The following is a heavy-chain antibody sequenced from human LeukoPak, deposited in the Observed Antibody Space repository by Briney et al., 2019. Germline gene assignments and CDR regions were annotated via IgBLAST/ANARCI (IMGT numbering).Heavy chain of an antibody. J-gene: IGHJ5*02. CDR3: ASRAHCSGGSCYGNWFDP. Sequence: SETLSLTCTVSGASISSHYWSWIRQSPGKGLEGIGYIFYSGITNYNPSLKSRVTISVDTSKNHFSLRLSSVTAADTAVYYCASRAHCSGGSCYGNWFDPWGQGTLVTVSS. CDR1: GASISSHY. D-gene: IGHD2-15*01. V-gene: IGHV4-59*11. CDR2: IFYSGIT.